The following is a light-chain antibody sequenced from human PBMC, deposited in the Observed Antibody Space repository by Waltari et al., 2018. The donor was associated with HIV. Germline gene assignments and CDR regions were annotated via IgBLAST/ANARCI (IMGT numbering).Light chain of an antibody. CDR2: GAS. Sequence: EYVLTQSPGTLSLSPGARATLSCRASQSVSSNVLAWYQQKPGQAPRLLIYGASSRATGIPDRFSSSGSGTDFTLTISRLEPEDFAVYYWQQYGSSPKTFGQGTKVEIK. J-gene: IGKJ1*01. CDR3: QQYGSSPKT. V-gene: IGKV3-20*01. CDR1: QSVSSNV.